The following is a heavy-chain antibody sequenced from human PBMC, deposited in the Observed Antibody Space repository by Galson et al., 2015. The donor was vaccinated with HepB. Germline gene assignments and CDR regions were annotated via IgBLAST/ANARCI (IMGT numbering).Heavy chain of an antibody. CDR3: AKEGMAVVLGWFDP. Sequence: SLRLSCAASGFTFNSYAMSWVRQAPGKGLEWVSGISGSGGTTYYADSVKGRFTISRDNSKNTLYLQMNSLRAEDTALCYCAKEGMAVVLGWFDPWGQGTLVTVSS. D-gene: IGHD6-19*01. CDR1: GFTFNSYA. V-gene: IGHV3-23*01. CDR2: ISGSGGTT. J-gene: IGHJ5*02.